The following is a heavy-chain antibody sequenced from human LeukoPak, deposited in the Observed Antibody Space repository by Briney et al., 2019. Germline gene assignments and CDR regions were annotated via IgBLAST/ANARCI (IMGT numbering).Heavy chain of an antibody. V-gene: IGHV3-23*01. CDR2: ISDRGGTT. D-gene: IGHD6-13*01. CDR3: AGGAASGY. Sequence: GGSLRLSCAVTGITLSNYAMSWVRQAPGKGLEWVAGISDRGGTTNYAESVKGRFTISRDNAKKSLYLQMNSLRVEDTAVYSCAGGAASGYWGQGTLVTVSS. CDR1: GITLSNYA. J-gene: IGHJ4*02.